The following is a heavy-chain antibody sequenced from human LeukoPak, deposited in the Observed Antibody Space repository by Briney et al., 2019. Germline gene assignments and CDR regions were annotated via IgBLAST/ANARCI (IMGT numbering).Heavy chain of an antibody. CDR3: ARGPYCTNGVCYTVDYYYYYYMDV. CDR2: INWNGGST. V-gene: IGHV3-20*04. J-gene: IGHJ6*03. CDR1: GFTFDDYG. D-gene: IGHD2-8*01. Sequence: PGGSLRLSCAASGFTFDDYGMSWVRQAPGEGLEWVSGINWNGGSTGYADSVKGRFTISRDNAKNSLYLQMNSLRAEDTALYYCARGPYCTNGVCYTVDYYYYYYMDVWGKGTTVTVSS.